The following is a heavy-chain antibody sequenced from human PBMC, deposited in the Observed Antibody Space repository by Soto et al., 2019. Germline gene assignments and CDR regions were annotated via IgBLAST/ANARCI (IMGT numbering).Heavy chain of an antibody. Sequence: EMQVVESGGGLVQPGRSLRLSCAASGFTFDEYAMHWVRQVPGKGLEWVSGISWNSDSLGYADSVKGRFTISRDNAKNSLYLEMNSLSDEDTAVYYCARGTSHPDYWGQGTLVTVSS. CDR3: ARGTSHPDY. CDR2: ISWNSDSL. CDR1: GFTFDEYA. V-gene: IGHV3-9*01. J-gene: IGHJ4*02.